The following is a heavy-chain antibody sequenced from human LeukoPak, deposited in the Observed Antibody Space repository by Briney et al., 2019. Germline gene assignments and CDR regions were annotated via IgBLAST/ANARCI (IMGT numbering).Heavy chain of an antibody. CDR1: GFTFSSYT. V-gene: IGHV3-23*01. CDR2: ISGRGDST. Sequence: GGSLRLSCAASGFTFSSYTMIWVRQAPGKGLEWVSAISGRGDSTSYADSVKGRFTISRDNAKNSLYLQMNSPRAEDTAVYYCARDRLPAGDWFDPWGQGTLVTVSS. CDR3: ARDRLPAGDWFDP. D-gene: IGHD5/OR15-5a*01. J-gene: IGHJ5*02.